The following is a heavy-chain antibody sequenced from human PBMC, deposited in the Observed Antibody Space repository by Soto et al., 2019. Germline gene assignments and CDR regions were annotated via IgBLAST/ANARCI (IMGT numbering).Heavy chain of an antibody. Sequence: TLSLTCAVYGGSFSGYSWDWIRQPPGKGLEWIGEISHSGSTNYNPSLKGRVTMSIDTSKNQFSLKLSSMTAADTAVYYCARQSMVLGVIREGYYYYYGMDVWGQGPTVTVSS. CDR3: ARQSMVLGVIREGYYYYYGMDV. J-gene: IGHJ6*02. CDR2: ISHSGST. V-gene: IGHV4-34*01. CDR1: GGSFSGYS. D-gene: IGHD3-10*01.